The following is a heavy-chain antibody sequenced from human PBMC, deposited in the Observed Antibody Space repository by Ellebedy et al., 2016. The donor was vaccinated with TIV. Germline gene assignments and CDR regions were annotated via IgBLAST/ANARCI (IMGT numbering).Heavy chain of an antibody. Sequence: MPSETLSLTCTVSGGSISSSSYYWGWIRQPPGKGLEWIGSIYYGGSTYYNPSLKSRVTISVDTSKNQVSLKLSSVTAADTAVYYCARNPLEWLVGPMYFDYWGQGTLVTVSS. CDR1: GGSISSSSYY. V-gene: IGHV4-39*01. CDR2: IYYGGST. CDR3: ARNPLEWLVGPMYFDY. J-gene: IGHJ4*02. D-gene: IGHD6-19*01.